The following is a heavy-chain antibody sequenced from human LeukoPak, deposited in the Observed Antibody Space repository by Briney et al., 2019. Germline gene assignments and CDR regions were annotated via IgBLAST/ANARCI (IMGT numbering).Heavy chain of an antibody. J-gene: IGHJ5*02. D-gene: IGHD3-22*01. CDR2: INHSGST. CDR3: ARADYYYGTSGYYWFDP. Sequence: SETLSLTCAVYGGSFSGYYWSWIRQPPGKGLEWIGEINHSGSTNYNPSLKSRVTISVDTSKNQFSLKLSSMTAADTAVYYCARADYYYGTSGYYWFDPWGQGTLVTVSS. CDR1: GGSFSGYY. V-gene: IGHV4-34*01.